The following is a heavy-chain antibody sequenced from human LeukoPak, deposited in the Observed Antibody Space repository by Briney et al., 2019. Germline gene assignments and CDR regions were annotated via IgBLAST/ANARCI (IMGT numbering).Heavy chain of an antibody. CDR1: GGSISNYY. V-gene: IGHV4-59*12. Sequence: SETLSLTCTVSGGSISNYYWSWIRQTPGKGLEWIGYIHNSGSTKYNPSLKSPVSISVDTSKNQFSLKLSSVTAADTAVYYCARGKRCSGGSCYSVRIFDYWGQGTLVTVSS. CDR3: ARGKRCSGGSCYSVRIFDY. CDR2: IHNSGST. J-gene: IGHJ4*02. D-gene: IGHD2-15*01.